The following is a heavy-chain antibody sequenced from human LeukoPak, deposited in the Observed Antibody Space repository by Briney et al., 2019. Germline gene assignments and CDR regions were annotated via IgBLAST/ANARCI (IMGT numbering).Heavy chain of an antibody. Sequence: PGGSLRLSCAASGFTFSSYTMSWVRQAPGKGLEWVSTITTSDGNTYYADSVKGRFTVSRDNSKNTLFLQMNSLRAEDTAVYYCAKGWYVVPAAISWGQGTLVTVSS. CDR2: ITTSDGNT. D-gene: IGHD2-2*02. V-gene: IGHV3-23*01. CDR1: GFTFSSYT. J-gene: IGHJ4*02. CDR3: AKGWYVVPAAIS.